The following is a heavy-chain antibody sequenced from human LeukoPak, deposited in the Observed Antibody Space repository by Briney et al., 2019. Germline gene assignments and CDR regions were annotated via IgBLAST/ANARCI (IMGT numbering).Heavy chain of an antibody. J-gene: IGHJ6*03. D-gene: IGHD3-3*01. CDR2: ISGSGGST. CDR3: AKGVRFADYYYMDV. Sequence: GGSLRLSCAASGFTFSSCAMSWVRQAPGKGLEWVSAISGSGGSTYYADSVKGRFTISRDNSKNTLYLQMNSLRAEDTAVYYCAKGVRFADYYYMDVWGKGTTVTVSS. CDR1: GFTFSSCA. V-gene: IGHV3-23*01.